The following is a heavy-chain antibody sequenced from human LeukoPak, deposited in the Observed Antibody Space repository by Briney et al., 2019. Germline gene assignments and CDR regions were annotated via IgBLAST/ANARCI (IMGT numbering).Heavy chain of an antibody. CDR2: ISGSGGIT. Sequence: PGGSLRLSCAASGFTFSSYAMSWVRQAPGKGLEWVSSISGSGGITYYADSVKGRFTFSRDNSKNTLYLQMDSLRTEDTAVYYCTGGLNICDHWGRGTLVTVSS. D-gene: IGHD1-1*01. CDR3: TGGLNICDH. J-gene: IGHJ2*01. V-gene: IGHV3-23*01. CDR1: GFTFSSYA.